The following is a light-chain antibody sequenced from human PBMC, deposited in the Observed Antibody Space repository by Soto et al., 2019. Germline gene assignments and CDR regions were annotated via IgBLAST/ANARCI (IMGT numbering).Light chain of an antibody. CDR2: RNN. V-gene: IGLV1-47*01. CDR1: SSNIGSNY. CDR3: AACDDSLSGPV. Sequence: QLVLTQPPSASGTPGQRVTISCSGSSSNIGSNYVYWYQQLPGTAPKLLIYRNNQRPSGVPDRFSGSKSGTSASLAISGLRSEDEADYYCAACDDSLSGPVFGGGTKVTVL. J-gene: IGLJ3*02.